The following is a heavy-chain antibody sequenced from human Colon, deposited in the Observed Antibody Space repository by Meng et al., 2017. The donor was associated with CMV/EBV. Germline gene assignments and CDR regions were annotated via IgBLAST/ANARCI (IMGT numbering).Heavy chain of an antibody. V-gene: IGHV3-20*04. D-gene: IGHD3-10*01. CDR3: ARDISLWFGELTKYGLDV. CDR2: INWNGGST. J-gene: IGHJ6*02. Sequence: GESLKISCAASGFTFDDYGMSWVRQAPGKGLEWVSGINWNGGSTGYADSVKGRFTISRDNANSSLFLQMNSLRAEDTAVYYCARDISLWFGELTKYGLDVWGQGTTVTVSS. CDR1: GFTFDDYG.